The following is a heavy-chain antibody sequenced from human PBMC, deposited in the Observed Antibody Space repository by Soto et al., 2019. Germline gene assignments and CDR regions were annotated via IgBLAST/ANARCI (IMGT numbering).Heavy chain of an antibody. D-gene: IGHD3-3*01. CDR1: GGSISTYY. Sequence: SETLSLTCTVSGGSISTYYWSWIRQPPGKGLEWIGYIYYNGRTNYNPSLESRVTISLDTSKSQFSLKLSSVSAADTAVYYCARDGSGYDFWSGVYFFDVWGPGTLVTVSS. CDR3: ARDGSGYDFWSGVYFFDV. CDR2: IYYNGRT. V-gene: IGHV4-59*01. J-gene: IGHJ4*02.